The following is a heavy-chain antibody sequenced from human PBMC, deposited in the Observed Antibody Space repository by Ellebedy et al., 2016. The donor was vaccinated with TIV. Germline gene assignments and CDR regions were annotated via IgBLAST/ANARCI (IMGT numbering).Heavy chain of an antibody. CDR3: ARLTSHSDY. V-gene: IGHV4-39*01. J-gene: IGHJ4*02. CDR1: GFTFSDYY. CDR2: IYYSGST. D-gene: IGHD2-2*01. Sequence: ESLKISCAASGFTFSDYYMSWIRQPPGKGLEWIGSIYYSGSTYYNPSLKSRVTISVDTSKNQFSLKLSSVTAADTAVYYCARLTSHSDYWGQGTLVTVSS.